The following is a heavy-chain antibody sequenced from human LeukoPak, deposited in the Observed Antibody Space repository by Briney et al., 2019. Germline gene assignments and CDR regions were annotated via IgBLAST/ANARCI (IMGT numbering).Heavy chain of an antibody. J-gene: IGHJ5*02. D-gene: IGHD1-26*01. CDR3: ARTLFGAYNCFDP. CDR2: ISSTSSYI. CDR1: GFTFSSYD. V-gene: IGHV3-21*01. Sequence: GGSLRLSCAASGFTFSSYDMNWVRQAPGKGLEWVSSISSTSSYINYADSVKGRFTISRDNAKSSLYLQMNSLTVADTAVYYCARTLFGAYNCFDPWGQGALVTVSS.